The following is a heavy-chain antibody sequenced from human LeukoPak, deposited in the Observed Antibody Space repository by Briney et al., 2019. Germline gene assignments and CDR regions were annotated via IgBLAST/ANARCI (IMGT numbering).Heavy chain of an antibody. CDR2: IYYSGST. CDR3: ARDQSSSLFDY. CDR1: GGSVSSGRYY. J-gene: IGHJ4*02. V-gene: IGHV4-61*01. D-gene: IGHD6-6*01. Sequence: SETLSLTCTVSGGSVSSGRYYWSWIRQPPGEGLEWIGYIYYSGSTNYNPSLKSRVTISVDTSKNQFSLKLSSVTAADTAVYYCARDQSSSLFDYWGQGTLVTVSS.